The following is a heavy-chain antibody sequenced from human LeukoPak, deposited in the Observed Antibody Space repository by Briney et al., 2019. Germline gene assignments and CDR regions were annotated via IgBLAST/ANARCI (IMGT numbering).Heavy chain of an antibody. J-gene: IGHJ4*02. CDR3: AKVGGYYYGPFDY. Sequence: GGSLRLSCAASGFTFSTYAMSWVRQAPGKGLEWVSAISGSGGSTYYADSVKGRFTISRDNSKNTLYLQMNSLRAEDTAVYYCAKVGGYYYGPFDYWGQGTLVTVSS. CDR2: ISGSGGST. CDR1: GFTFSTYA. V-gene: IGHV3-23*01. D-gene: IGHD3-22*01.